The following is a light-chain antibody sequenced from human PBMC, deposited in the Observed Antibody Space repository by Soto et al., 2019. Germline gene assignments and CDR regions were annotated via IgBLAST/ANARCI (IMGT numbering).Light chain of an antibody. Sequence: EIVLTQSPATLPLSPGVRATLSCRASQSFSNYFLDWYQQKPVQAPRLLIYGASSRATAIPDRFSGSGAGTDFTLTISGMEPEEFAVYYCQHYGSSPSIFGQGTKLAIQ. CDR2: GAS. V-gene: IGKV3-20*01. CDR3: QHYGSSPSI. J-gene: IGKJ2*01. CDR1: QSFSNYF.